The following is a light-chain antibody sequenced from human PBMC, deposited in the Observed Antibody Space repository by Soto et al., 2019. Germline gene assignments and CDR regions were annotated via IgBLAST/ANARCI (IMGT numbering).Light chain of an antibody. CDR1: SSDVGAYIY. CDR2: DVI. Sequence: QSALTQPRSVSGSPGQSVTFSCTGTSSDVGAYIYVSWYQQHPGKAPKLIIYDVIKRPSGVPDRFSGSKSGNTASLTVSGLQAEDEADYYCSSDAGNYNYVFGTGTKVTVL. V-gene: IGLV2-11*01. J-gene: IGLJ1*01. CDR3: SSDAGNYNYV.